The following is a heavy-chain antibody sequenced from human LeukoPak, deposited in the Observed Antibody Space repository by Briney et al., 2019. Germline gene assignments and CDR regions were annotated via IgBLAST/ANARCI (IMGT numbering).Heavy chain of an antibody. J-gene: IGHJ4*02. D-gene: IGHD2-15*01. CDR3: ARGVAATPYHDY. Sequence: KTSETLSLTCTVSGDSISTYYWSWIRKPPGKGLEWIGHIYNSGSTNYSPSLKSRVTISVDTSKNQFSLKLSSVTAADTAVYYCARGVAATPYHDYWGQGTLVTVSS. CDR1: GDSISTYY. CDR2: IYNSGST. V-gene: IGHV4-59*12.